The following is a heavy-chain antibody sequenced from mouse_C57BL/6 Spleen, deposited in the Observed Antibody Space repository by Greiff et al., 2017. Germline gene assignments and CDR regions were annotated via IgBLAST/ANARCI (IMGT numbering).Heavy chain of an antibody. J-gene: IGHJ3*01. CDR2: IYPGSGST. V-gene: IGHV1-55*01. CDR1: GYTFTSYW. Sequence: VQLQQPGAELVKPGASVKMSCKASGYTFTSYWITWVKQRPGQGLEWIGDIYPGSGSTNYNEKFKSKATLTVDTSSSTAYMQLSSLTSEDSAVYYCARYHYDYDEGFAYWGQGTLVTVSA. CDR3: ARYHYDYDEGFAY. D-gene: IGHD2-4*01.